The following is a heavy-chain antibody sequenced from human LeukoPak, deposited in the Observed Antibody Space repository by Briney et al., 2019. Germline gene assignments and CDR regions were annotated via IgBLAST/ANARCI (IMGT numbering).Heavy chain of an antibody. CDR1: GFTFSSYS. CDR2: ISSSSSYI. CDR3: ARDHPTYSSGWSSAEYFQH. J-gene: IGHJ1*01. Sequence: PGGSLRLSCAASGFTFSSYSMNWVRQAPGKGPEWVSSISSSSSYIYYADSVKGRFTISRDNAKNSLYLQMNSLRAEDTAVYYCARDHPTYSSGWSSAEYFQHWGQGTLVTVSS. V-gene: IGHV3-21*01. D-gene: IGHD6-19*01.